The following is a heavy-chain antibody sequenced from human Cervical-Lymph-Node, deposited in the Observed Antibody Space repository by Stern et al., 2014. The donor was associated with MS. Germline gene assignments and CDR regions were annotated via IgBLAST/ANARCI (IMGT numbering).Heavy chain of an antibody. Sequence: VQLLESGAEVKKPGASVKVSCKASGYSFTYYGINWVRQAPGQGLEWMGWVSGDSGNTNSAQKFQGRVPMTTDTSTSTAHMELRSLRSDDTAVYYCARGGMGGNYYYYYGMDVWGQGTTVTVSS. CDR3: ARGGMGGNYYYYYGMDV. J-gene: IGHJ6*02. CDR1: GYSFTYYG. V-gene: IGHV1-18*01. D-gene: IGHD3-16*01. CDR2: VSGDSGNT.